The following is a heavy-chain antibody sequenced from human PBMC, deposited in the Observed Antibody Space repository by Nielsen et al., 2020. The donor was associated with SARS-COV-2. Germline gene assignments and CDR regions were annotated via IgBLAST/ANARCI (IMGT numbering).Heavy chain of an antibody. Sequence: SETLSLTCAISGGSLTEHDWNWIRQPPGRGLEWLGEILHSGFTNNNPSLTTRLIISSDKSKNQFSLRLRSVTAADTAVYYCARHSSSWEGYYYYMDVWGKGTTVTVSS. V-gene: IGHV4-34*12. CDR1: GGSLTEHD. D-gene: IGHD6-6*01. J-gene: IGHJ6*03. CDR3: ARHSSSWEGYYYYMDV. CDR2: ILHSGFT.